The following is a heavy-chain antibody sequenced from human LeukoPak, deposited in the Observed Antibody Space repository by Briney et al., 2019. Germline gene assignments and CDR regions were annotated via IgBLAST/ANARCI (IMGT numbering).Heavy chain of an antibody. CDR2: IYTSGST. V-gene: IGHV4-4*07. CDR1: GGSINSYY. CDR3: ARDLPFQLLYGHDAFDI. Sequence: SETLSLTCTVSGGSINSYYWSWIRQPAGKGLEWIGRIYTSGSTNYNPSLKSRVTMSVDTSKNQFSLKLSSVTAADTAVYYCARDLPFQLLYGHDAFDIWGQGTMVTVSS. J-gene: IGHJ3*02. D-gene: IGHD2-2*02.